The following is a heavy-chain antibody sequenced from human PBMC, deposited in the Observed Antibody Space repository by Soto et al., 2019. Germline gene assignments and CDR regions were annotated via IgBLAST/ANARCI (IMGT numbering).Heavy chain of an antibody. CDR2: IYYSGSS. CDR3: TRDVDFGEEDA. Sequence: SDTLSLTCTVTGGSIGNSSWSWIRQSPGKGLEWIGYIYYSGSSNYNPSLKSRVSISVDTSKNQFSLKLSSVTAADTAVYFCTRDVDFGEEDAWGQGTTVT. V-gene: IGHV4-59*01. CDR1: GGSIGNSS. J-gene: IGHJ6*02. D-gene: IGHD4-17*01.